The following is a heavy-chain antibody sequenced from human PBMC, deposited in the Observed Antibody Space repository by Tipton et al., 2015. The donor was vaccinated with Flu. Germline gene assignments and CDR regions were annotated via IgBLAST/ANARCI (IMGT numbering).Heavy chain of an antibody. CDR1: EFTFNNYG. V-gene: IGHV3-33*01. J-gene: IGHJ6*02. D-gene: IGHD4-17*01. Sequence: SLRLSCAASEFTFNNYGIHWVRQAPGKGLEWVAVVWYDGDNKYYADSVKGRFTISRDNSKTTVYLQMDSLRADDTAVYYCARERHDYGDNGREFYYHGLDVWGQGTTVTVSS. CDR3: ARERHDYGDNGREFYYHGLDV. CDR2: VWYDGDNK.